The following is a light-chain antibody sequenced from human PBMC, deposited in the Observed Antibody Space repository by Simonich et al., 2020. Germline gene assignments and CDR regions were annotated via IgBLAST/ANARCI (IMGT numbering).Light chain of an antibody. CDR2: DVS. Sequence: QSALTQPASVSGSPGQSITISCTGTSSDVGGYNYVSWYQQHPGKAPKLMIYDVSKQPSGVSNRFSGSKSGNTASLTISGLQAEDEADYYCSSYTSSSTFDWVFGGGTKLTVL. CDR1: SSDVGGYNY. V-gene: IGLV2-14*01. J-gene: IGLJ3*02. CDR3: SSYTSSSTFDWV.